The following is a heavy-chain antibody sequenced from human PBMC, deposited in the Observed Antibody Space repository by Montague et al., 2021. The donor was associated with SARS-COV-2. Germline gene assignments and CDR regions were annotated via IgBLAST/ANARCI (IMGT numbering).Heavy chain of an antibody. V-gene: IGHV4-34*01. CDR3: ARVRAVPAARHIFSLGRSYYCIDV. D-gene: IGHD2-2*01. J-gene: IGHJ6*02. CDR1: GGSFSGYY. CDR2: INHSGST. Sequence: SETLSLTCAVYGGSFSGYYWSWIRQPPGKGLEWIGEINHSGSTNYNPSLKSRVTISVDTSKNQFSLKLSSVTAADTAVYYCARVRAVPAARHIFSLGRSYYCIDVWGQGTLVTVSS.